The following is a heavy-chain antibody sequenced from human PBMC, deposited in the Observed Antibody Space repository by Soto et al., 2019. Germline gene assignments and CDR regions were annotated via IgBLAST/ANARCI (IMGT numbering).Heavy chain of an antibody. CDR1: GFTFSSYS. CDR2: ISSSSSTI. Sequence: GGSLRLSCGASGFTFSSYSMNWVRQAPGKGLEWISYISSSSSTIFYADSVKGRFTISRDNDKNSLYLQMNNLGDEDTAAYFCAREGRYSGSDYFDYWGQGTLVTVSS. J-gene: IGHJ4*02. CDR3: AREGRYSGSDYFDY. V-gene: IGHV3-48*02. D-gene: IGHD5-12*01.